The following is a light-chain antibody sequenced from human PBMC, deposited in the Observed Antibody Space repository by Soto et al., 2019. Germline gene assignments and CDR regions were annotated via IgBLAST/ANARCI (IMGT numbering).Light chain of an antibody. CDR1: SGHSSYI. Sequence: QPVLTQSSSASASPGSSVKLTCTLSSGHSSYIIAWHQQQPGKAPRYLMKIEGSGSYNQGSGVPDRFSGSSSGADRYLTISSLQFEDEADYYCETWDSNTRVFGGGTKLTVL. V-gene: IGLV4-60*02. J-gene: IGLJ3*02. CDR3: ETWDSNTRV. CDR2: IEGSGSY.